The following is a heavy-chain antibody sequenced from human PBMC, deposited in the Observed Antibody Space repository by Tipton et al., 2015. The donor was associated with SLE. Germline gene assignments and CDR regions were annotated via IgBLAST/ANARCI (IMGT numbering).Heavy chain of an antibody. Sequence: SLRLSCAASGFTFSSYSMNWVRQAPGKGLEWVSYISSSSSTIYYADSVKGRFTISRDNAKNSLYLQMNSLRAEDTAVYYCARSWAIFGVVTLPMDVWGQGTTVTVSS. CDR3: ARSWAIFGVVTLPMDV. V-gene: IGHV3-48*01. CDR2: ISSSSSTI. J-gene: IGHJ6*02. CDR1: GFTFSSYS. D-gene: IGHD3-3*01.